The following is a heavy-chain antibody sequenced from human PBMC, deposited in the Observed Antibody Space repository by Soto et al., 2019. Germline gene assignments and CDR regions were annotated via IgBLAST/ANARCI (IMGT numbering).Heavy chain of an antibody. CDR1: GGSISSYY. CDR2: IYYSGST. D-gene: IGHD6-19*01. Sequence: QVQLQQSGPGLVKPKETLSLTCTVSGGSISSYYWSWIRQPPGKGLEWIGYIYYSGSTNYNPSLRIRVTISVDTSKNQFSLKLSSVTAADTAVYYCARAPGYSSGWETYYFDYCCQGTLVTVS. V-gene: IGHV4-59*01. J-gene: IGHJ4*02. CDR3: ARAPGYSSGWETYYFDY.